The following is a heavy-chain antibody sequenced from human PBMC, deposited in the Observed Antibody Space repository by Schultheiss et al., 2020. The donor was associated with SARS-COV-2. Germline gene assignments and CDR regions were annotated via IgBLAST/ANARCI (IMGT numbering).Heavy chain of an antibody. D-gene: IGHD6-13*01. V-gene: IGHV3-48*03. Sequence: GGSLRLSCAASGFTFSSYEMNWVRQAPGKGLEWVSYISSSGSTIYYADSVKGRFTISRDNSKNTLYLQMNSLRAEDTAVYYCAIPVLGSWYNGMDVWGQGTTVTVSS. CDR3: AIPVLGSWYNGMDV. J-gene: IGHJ6*02. CDR1: GFTFSSYE. CDR2: ISSSGSTI.